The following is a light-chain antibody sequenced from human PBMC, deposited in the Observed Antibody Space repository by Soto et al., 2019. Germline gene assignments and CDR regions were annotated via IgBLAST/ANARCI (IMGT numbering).Light chain of an antibody. CDR3: SSYTSMSTLV. J-gene: IGLJ2*01. V-gene: IGLV2-14*01. Sequence: QSALTQPASVSGSPEQSITIAFTGTSSDVGGYNYVSWYQQHPGKAPKLMIYEVNSRPSGVSNRFSGSKSGNTASLTISGLQAEDEADYYCSSYTSMSTLVFGGGTQLTVL. CDR1: SSDVGGYNY. CDR2: EVN.